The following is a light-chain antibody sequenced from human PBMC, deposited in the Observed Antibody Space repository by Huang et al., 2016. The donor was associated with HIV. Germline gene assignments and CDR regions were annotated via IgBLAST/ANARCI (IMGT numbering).Light chain of an antibody. CDR3: QQYNNWPPA. V-gene: IGKV3-15*01. CDR2: DAG. Sequence: EIVMTQSPAILSLSPGESATLSCRASHGVGTNLAWYQQRVGQAPSLLISDAGTRASGIPARFSGSGSGTDFTLTIRSLQSEDFAVYYCQQYNNWPPAFGQGTKLEIK. CDR1: HGVGTN. J-gene: IGKJ2*01.